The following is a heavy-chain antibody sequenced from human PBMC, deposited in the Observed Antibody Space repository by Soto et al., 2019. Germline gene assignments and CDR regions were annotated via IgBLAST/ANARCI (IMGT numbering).Heavy chain of an antibody. CDR1: GFTFSSDW. Sequence: EVQLVESGGGLVQPGGSLRLSCAVSGFTFSSDWMHWVRQAPGKGLVWVSRINSDGNSTSYADSVKGRFTISRDNAKNTLYRQMNSLSAEDTDVYYCASTVVTGYWGQGTLVTVSS. V-gene: IGHV3-74*01. J-gene: IGHJ4*02. CDR2: INSDGNST. D-gene: IGHD2-15*01. CDR3: ASTVVTGY.